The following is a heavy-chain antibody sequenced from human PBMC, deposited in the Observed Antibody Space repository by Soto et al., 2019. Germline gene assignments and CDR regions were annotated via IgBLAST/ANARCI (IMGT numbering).Heavy chain of an antibody. CDR2: IDPSDSYT. J-gene: IGHJ6*02. D-gene: IGHD5-18*01. CDR1: GYSFTSYW. CDR3: ASQGGILDYYYYVMDV. Sequence: GESLKISCKGSGYSFTSYWISWVRQMPGKGLEWMGRIDPSDSYTNYSPSFQGHVTISADKSISTAYLQWSSLKASDTAMYYCASQGGILDYYYYVMDVWGQGTTVTVSS. V-gene: IGHV5-10-1*01.